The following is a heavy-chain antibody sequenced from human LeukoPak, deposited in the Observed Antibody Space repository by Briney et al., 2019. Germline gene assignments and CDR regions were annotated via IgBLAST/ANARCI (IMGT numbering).Heavy chain of an antibody. D-gene: IGHD6-25*01. CDR3: ARSKMLAAAGYFDY. J-gene: IGHJ4*02. CDR1: GYTFTGYY. Sequence: ASVKVSCKASGYTFTGYYMHWVRQAPGQGLEWMGWINPNSGGTNYAQKFQGRVTMTRDTSISTAYMELSRLRSDDTAVYYCARSKMLAAAGYFDYWGQGTLVTVSS. V-gene: IGHV1-2*02. CDR2: INPNSGGT.